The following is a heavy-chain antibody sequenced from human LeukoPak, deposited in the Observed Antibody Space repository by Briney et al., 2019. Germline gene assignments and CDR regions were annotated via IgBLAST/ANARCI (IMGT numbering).Heavy chain of an antibody. D-gene: IGHD3-10*01. Sequence: GGSLRLSCAASGFTFSSYGMNWVRQAPGKGLEWVSSISSSSSYIYYADSVKGRFTIARDNAKNSLYLHMNSLRAEDTAVYYCARYITMVRGVGYFDYWGQGTLVTVSS. J-gene: IGHJ4*02. CDR1: GFTFSSYG. V-gene: IGHV3-21*01. CDR2: ISSSSSYI. CDR3: ARYITMVRGVGYFDY.